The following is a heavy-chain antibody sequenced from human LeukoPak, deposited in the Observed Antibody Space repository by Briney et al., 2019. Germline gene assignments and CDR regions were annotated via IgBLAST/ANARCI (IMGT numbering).Heavy chain of an antibody. CDR1: GDSISSGGYC. J-gene: IGHJ4*02. CDR2: IYYSGST. V-gene: IGHV4-31*03. CDR3: ATLYYYDSSGYPAPYFDY. D-gene: IGHD3-22*01. Sequence: SETLSLTCTVSGDSISSGGYCWNWFRQHPGKGLEWIGYIYYSGSTYYNPSLKSRVTISVDTSKNQLSLKLSSVTAADTAVYYCATLYYYDSSGYPAPYFDYWGQGTLVTVSS.